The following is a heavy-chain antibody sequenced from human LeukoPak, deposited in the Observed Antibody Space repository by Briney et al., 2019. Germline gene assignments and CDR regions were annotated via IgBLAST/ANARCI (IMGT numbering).Heavy chain of an antibody. J-gene: IGHJ4*02. CDR1: GFTFSSYS. Sequence: PGGSLRLSCAASGFTFSSYSMNWVRQAPGKGLEWVSYISSSSSYIYYADSVKGRFTISRDNAKNSLYLQMNSLRAEDTAVYYCARAPYCSSTSCLYYFDYWGQGTLVTVSS. CDR3: ARAPYCSSTSCLYYFDY. CDR2: ISSSSSYI. D-gene: IGHD2-2*01. V-gene: IGHV3-21*05.